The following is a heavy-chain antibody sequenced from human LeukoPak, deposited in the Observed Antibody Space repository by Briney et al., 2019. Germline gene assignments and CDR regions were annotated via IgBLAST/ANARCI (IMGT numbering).Heavy chain of an antibody. D-gene: IGHD2-21*02. V-gene: IGHV1-8*01. CDR3: VRGDNVVSTAMLLLRY. CDR1: GYTFSSHD. J-gene: IGHJ1*01. CDR2: MNPNSGNT. Sequence: GASVKVSCKASGYTFSSHDINWVRQVPGHGLEWLGWMNPNSGNTGYAQKFQGRVAMTRDSSIGTAYLEMSSLSSDDTAVYYCVRGDNVVSTAMLLLRYWGQGTLVAVSS.